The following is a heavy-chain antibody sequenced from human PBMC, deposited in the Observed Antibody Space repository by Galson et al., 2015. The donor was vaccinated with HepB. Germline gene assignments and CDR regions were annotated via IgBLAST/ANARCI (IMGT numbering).Heavy chain of an antibody. Sequence: PALVKPTQTLTLTCTFSGFSLRTSGVGEGWIRQPPGKALVWLALIYWDDDKRYSPSLTSRLTIPTATSKNQVVLTMTNMDPVDTATYYCAHSTSGWFPFDYWGQGTLVTVSS. CDR3: AHSTSGWFPFDY. D-gene: IGHD6-19*01. V-gene: IGHV2-5*02. J-gene: IGHJ4*02. CDR1: GFSLRTSGVG. CDR2: IYWDDDK.